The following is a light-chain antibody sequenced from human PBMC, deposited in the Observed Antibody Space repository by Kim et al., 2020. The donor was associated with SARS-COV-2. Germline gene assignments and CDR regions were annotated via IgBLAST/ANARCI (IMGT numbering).Light chain of an antibody. CDR1: QSISNY. V-gene: IGKV1-39*01. J-gene: IGKJ2*01. CDR2: TSS. Sequence: SASVGDRVSITCRASQSISNYVNWYQQRTGKAPKLLIYTSSTLQSGVPSRFGGSGSGTDFTLTITSLQPEDVATYFCQQSYSPPYTFARGTKLEI. CDR3: QQSYSPPYT.